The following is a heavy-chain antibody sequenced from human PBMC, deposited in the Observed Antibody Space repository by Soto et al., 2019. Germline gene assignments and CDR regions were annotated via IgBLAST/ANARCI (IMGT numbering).Heavy chain of an antibody. V-gene: IGHV4-38-2*01. J-gene: IGHJ4*02. Sequence: ASETLSLTCAVSGHSISSGFYYWGWVRQPPGKGLEWIGSIYHTESTYYNPPLKSRVTMSVDTSKNQLSLKLSSMTAADTAVYFCARYGYSYSAMFFEYWGEGTRVTVSS. D-gene: IGHD5-18*01. CDR1: GHSISSGFYY. CDR2: IYHTEST. CDR3: ARYGYSYSAMFFEY.